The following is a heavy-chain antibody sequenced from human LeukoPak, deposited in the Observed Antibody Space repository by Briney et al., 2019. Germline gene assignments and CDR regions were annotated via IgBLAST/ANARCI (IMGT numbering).Heavy chain of an antibody. CDR1: GGSISSYY. CDR2: IYYSGST. Sequence: SETLSLTCTVSGGSISSYYWNWIRQPPGKGLEWIGYIYYSGSTNYNPPLKSRVTISVDTSKNQFSLKLSSVTAADTAVYYCASLGAYYDSSGPQAGAFDIWGQGTMVTVSS. J-gene: IGHJ3*02. V-gene: IGHV4-59*08. D-gene: IGHD3-22*01. CDR3: ASLGAYYDSSGPQAGAFDI.